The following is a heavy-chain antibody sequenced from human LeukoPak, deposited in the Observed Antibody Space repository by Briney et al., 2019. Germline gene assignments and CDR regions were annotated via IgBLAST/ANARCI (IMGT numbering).Heavy chain of an antibody. CDR2: IYYSGRT. CDR1: GGSFSGYY. J-gene: IGHJ4*02. V-gene: IGHV4-30-4*08. CDR3: ARDLLNEGNHLDY. Sequence: SETLSLTCAVYGGSFSGYYWSWIRQPPGKGLEGIGYIYYSGRTYYNPSLKSRVTISVDTSKNQFSLKLSSVTAADTAVYYCARDLLNEGNHLDYWGQGTLVTVSS. D-gene: IGHD4-23*01.